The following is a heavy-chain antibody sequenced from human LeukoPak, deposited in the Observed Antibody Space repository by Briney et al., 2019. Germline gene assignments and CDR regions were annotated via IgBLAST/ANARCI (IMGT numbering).Heavy chain of an antibody. CDR3: ARDGYVRIQLWSYYFDY. V-gene: IGHV3-48*01. J-gene: IGHJ4*02. D-gene: IGHD5-18*01. CDR2: ISSSSSTI. Sequence: GGSLRLSCAVSGFTFSSYSMNWVRQAPGKGLEWVSYISSSSSTIYYADSVKGRFTISRDNAKNSLYLQMNSLRAEDTAVYYCARDGYVRIQLWSYYFDYWGQGTLVTVSS. CDR1: GFTFSSYS.